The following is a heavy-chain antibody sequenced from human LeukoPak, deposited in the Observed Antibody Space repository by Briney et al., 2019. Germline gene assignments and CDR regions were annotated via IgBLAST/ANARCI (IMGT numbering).Heavy chain of an antibody. V-gene: IGHV1-69*13. Sequence: ASVKVSCKASGGTFSSYAISWVRQAPGQGLEWMGGIIPIFGTANYAQKFQGRVTITADESTSTAYMELSSLRSEDTAVYHCATGSYDFWSGYYSSPGYYGMDVWGQGTTVTVSS. CDR1: GGTFSSYA. CDR3: ATGSYDFWSGYYSSPGYYGMDV. J-gene: IGHJ6*02. CDR2: IIPIFGTA. D-gene: IGHD3-3*01.